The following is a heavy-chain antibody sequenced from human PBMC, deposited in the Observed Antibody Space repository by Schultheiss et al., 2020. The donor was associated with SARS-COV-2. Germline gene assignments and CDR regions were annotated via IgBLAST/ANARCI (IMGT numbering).Heavy chain of an antibody. D-gene: IGHD4-17*01. J-gene: IGHJ4*02. Sequence: SETLSLTCAVYGGSFSGYYWSWIRQPPGKGLEWIGYIYYSGSTNYNPSLKSRVTISVDTSKNQFSLKLSSVTAADTAVYYCARHYVYFDYWGQGTLVTVSS. CDR2: IYYSGST. CDR1: GGSFSGYY. V-gene: IGHV4-34*01. CDR3: ARHYVYFDY.